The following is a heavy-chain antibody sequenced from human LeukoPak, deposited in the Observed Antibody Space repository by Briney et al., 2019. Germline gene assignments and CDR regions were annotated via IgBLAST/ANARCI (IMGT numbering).Heavy chain of an antibody. J-gene: IGHJ4*02. D-gene: IGHD6-13*01. CDR3: AKDRYSGLNTIDY. V-gene: IGHV3-74*01. Sequence: PGGSLRLSCAASGFTFSSYWMHWVRQAPGKGLVWVSRINSDGSSTSYADSVKGRFTISRDNAKNTLYLQMNSLRAEDTAAYYCAKDRYSGLNTIDYWGQGTLVTVSS. CDR2: INSDGSST. CDR1: GFTFSSYW.